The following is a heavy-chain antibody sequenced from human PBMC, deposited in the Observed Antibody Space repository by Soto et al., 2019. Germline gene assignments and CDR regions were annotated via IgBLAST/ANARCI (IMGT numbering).Heavy chain of an antibody. V-gene: IGHV3-53*01. Sequence: PCGSLRRSGAAGGFTVCSSHMSWIRQAPGKGLEWGATLYSAGATYYADSVKGRFIISRDNSQNTLYLQMNSLKVEDTALYHCARVVEANVWNGYWYFDLWGRGTLVTVST. CDR1: GFTVCSSH. J-gene: IGHJ2*01. CDR3: ARVVEANVWNGYWYFDL. CDR2: LYSAGAT. D-gene: IGHD1-1*01.